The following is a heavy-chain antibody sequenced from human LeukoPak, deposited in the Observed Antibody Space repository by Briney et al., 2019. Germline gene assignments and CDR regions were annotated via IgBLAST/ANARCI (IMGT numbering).Heavy chain of an antibody. V-gene: IGHV1-46*01. CDR2: INPSGIST. CDR3: ARGLGNYYDSSGLEGYFDY. CDR1: GYTFTSYY. J-gene: IGHJ4*02. Sequence: GASVKVSCKASGYTFTSYYMHWVRQAPGQGLEWMGIINPSGISTTYAQKFQGRVTMTRDTSTSTVYMELSSLRSEDTAVYYCARGLGNYYDSSGLEGYFDYWGPGTLVTVSS. D-gene: IGHD3-22*01.